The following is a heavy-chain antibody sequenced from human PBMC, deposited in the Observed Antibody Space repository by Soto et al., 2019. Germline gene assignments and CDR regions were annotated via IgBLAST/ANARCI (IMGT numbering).Heavy chain of an antibody. D-gene: IGHD3-3*01. CDR1: GFTFSRFS. V-gene: IGHV3-23*01. Sequence: EVQLLESGGGLVQPGGSLRLSCAASGFTFSRFSMSWVRQASGKGLEWVSGISDSSTSTYYADSVKGRFTISRDNSKNTLYLQMNSLRVEDTAVYFCAKGAPFWSLDWFDPWGQGTLVTVSS. J-gene: IGHJ5*02. CDR2: ISDSSTST. CDR3: AKGAPFWSLDWFDP.